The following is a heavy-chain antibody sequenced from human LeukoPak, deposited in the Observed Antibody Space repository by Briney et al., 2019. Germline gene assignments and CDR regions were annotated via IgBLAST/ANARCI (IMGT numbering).Heavy chain of an antibody. V-gene: IGHV1-69*13. CDR2: IVPIFGTA. D-gene: IGHD4-17*01. CDR1: GGTFSSYA. Sequence: GASVKVSCKASGGTFSSYAISWVRQPPGQGLEWMGGIVPIFGTANYAQKFQGRVTVTADESTSTAYMELSSLRSEDTAVYYCARYDGALEGYAIDIWGQGTMVTVSS. CDR3: ARYDGALEGYAIDI. J-gene: IGHJ3*02.